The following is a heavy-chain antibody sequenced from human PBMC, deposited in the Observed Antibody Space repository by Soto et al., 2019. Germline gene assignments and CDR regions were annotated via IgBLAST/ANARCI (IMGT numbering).Heavy chain of an antibody. D-gene: IGHD4-4*01. J-gene: IGHJ6*02. Sequence: ASETLSLTCAVSGGSISSGGYSWSWIRQPPGKGLEWIGYIYQSGSTYYNPSLKSRVTISVDRSRNQFSLKLSSVTAADTAVYFCATQSYSNSGAYYYYAMDVWGQGTTVTVS. CDR3: ATQSYSNSGAYYYYAMDV. CDR2: IYQSGST. CDR1: GGSISSGGYS. V-gene: IGHV4-30-2*01.